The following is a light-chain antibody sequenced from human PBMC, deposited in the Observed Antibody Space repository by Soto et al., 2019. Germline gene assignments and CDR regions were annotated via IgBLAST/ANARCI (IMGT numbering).Light chain of an antibody. J-gene: IGKJ1*01. CDR1: ESLSSNY. CDR2: GAS. CDR3: QQYGSSSSWT. Sequence: EIVLTQSPGTLSLFPGERATLSCRASESLSSNYLAWHQQKPGQAPRLLIYGASSRATGISDRFSGSGSGTDFTLTIDRLEPEDFAVYYCQQYGSSSSWTFGQGTKVDIK. V-gene: IGKV3-20*01.